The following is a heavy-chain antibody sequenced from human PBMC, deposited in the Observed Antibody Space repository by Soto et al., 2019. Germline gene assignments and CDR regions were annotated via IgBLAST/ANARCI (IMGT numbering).Heavy chain of an antibody. J-gene: IGHJ4*02. Sequence: EVQLVESGGGLVQPGGSLRLSCAASGFTVSTKYMSWVRQAPGKGLEWVSAIHSGGSTFYADSVRGRFTISRDNSKNTVNLQMNSLRAEDTAVYYCARDPWAADYWGQGTLVTVSS. CDR1: GFTVSTKY. CDR2: IHSGGST. D-gene: IGHD3-16*01. CDR3: ARDPWAADY. V-gene: IGHV3-66*01.